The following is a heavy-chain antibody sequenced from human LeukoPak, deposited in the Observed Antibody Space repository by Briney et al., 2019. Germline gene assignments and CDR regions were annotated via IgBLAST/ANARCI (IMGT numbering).Heavy chain of an antibody. CDR3: AREVGSKDQRGFGEILLNAYYFDY. Sequence: GASVKVSCEASGYTFTSYYMHWVRQAPGQGLEWMGIINPSGGSTSYAQKFQGRVTMTRDMSTSTVYMELSSLRSEDTAVYYCAREVGSKDQRGFGEILLNAYYFDYWGQGTLVTVSS. V-gene: IGHV1-46*01. J-gene: IGHJ4*02. D-gene: IGHD3-10*01. CDR2: INPSGGST. CDR1: GYTFTSYY.